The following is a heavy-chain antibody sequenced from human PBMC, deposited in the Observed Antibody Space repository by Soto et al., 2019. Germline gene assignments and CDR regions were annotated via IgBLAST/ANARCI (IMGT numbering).Heavy chain of an antibody. Sequence: QVQLQESGPGLVKPSETLSLTCTVSGGSISSYYWSWIRQPPGKGLECIGYIYYSGSTNYNPSLKSRLTISVDTSKNHFSLKLSSVTAADTAVYYCARRWGRTFDYWGQGTLVTVSS. D-gene: IGHD1-26*01. J-gene: IGHJ4*02. CDR3: ARRWGRTFDY. V-gene: IGHV4-59*08. CDR2: IYYSGST. CDR1: GGSISSYY.